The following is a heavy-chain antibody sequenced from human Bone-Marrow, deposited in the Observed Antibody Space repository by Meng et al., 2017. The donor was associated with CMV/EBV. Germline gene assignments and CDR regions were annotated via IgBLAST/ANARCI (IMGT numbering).Heavy chain of an antibody. D-gene: IGHD4-23*01. V-gene: IGHV4-59*01. Sequence: SETLSLTCTASGGSISSYYWSWIRQPPGKGLEWIGYIYYSGSTNYNPSLKSRVTISVDTSKNQFSLKLSSVTAADTAVYYCARTYGGNIDYWGQGTLVTVSS. CDR1: GGSISSYY. CDR2: IYYSGST. CDR3: ARTYGGNIDY. J-gene: IGHJ4*02.